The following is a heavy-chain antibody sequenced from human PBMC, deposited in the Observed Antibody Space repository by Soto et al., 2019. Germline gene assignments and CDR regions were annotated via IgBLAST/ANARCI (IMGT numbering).Heavy chain of an antibody. V-gene: IGHV4-30-4*01. CDR3: ARGPSGDKVDS. CDR2: IYDGGRT. D-gene: IGHD3-10*01. Sequence: QVQLQESGPVLVKPSQTLSLTCTVSGGSISTVDYWWSWIRQSPDMGLEWIGHIYDGGRTYNNPSLESRVTMSVDTSKSQLSLTLSSVSAADTAVYYSARGPSGDKVDSWGQGTLVTVSS. CDR1: GGSISTVDYW. J-gene: IGHJ4*02.